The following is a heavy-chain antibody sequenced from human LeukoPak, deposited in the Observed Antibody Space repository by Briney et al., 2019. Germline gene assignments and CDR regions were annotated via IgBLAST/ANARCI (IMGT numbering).Heavy chain of an antibody. Sequence: GGSLRLSCAASGFTFSSYGMHWVRQAPGKGLEWVAVISYDGSNKYYADSVKGRFTISRDNSKNTLYLQMNSLRAEDTAVYCCAKDLLRYCSGGSCYSGLWFDPWGQGTLVTVSS. CDR2: ISYDGSNK. CDR1: GFTFSSYG. J-gene: IGHJ5*02. CDR3: AKDLLRYCSGGSCYSGLWFDP. D-gene: IGHD2-15*01. V-gene: IGHV3-30*18.